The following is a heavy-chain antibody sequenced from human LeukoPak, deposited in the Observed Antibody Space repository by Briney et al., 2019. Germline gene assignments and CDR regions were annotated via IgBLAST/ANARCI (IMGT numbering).Heavy chain of an antibody. CDR2: INSDGSST. V-gene: IGHV3-74*01. J-gene: IGHJ4*02. Sequence: GRSLRLSCAASGFTFSGYLMHWVRRAPGKGLVWVSRINSDGSSTTYADSVKGRFTISRDNAKNTLYLQMNSLRAEDTAVYYCATATTYSSGWYLDYWGQGTLVTVSS. CDR3: ATATTYSSGWYLDY. CDR1: GFTFSGYL. D-gene: IGHD6-19*01.